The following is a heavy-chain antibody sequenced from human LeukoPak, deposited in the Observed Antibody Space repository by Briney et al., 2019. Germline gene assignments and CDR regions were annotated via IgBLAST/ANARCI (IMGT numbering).Heavy chain of an antibody. J-gene: IGHJ5*02. D-gene: IGHD6-19*01. CDR1: GYSISSSNW. CDR3: ARAIAVAGLAWFDP. V-gene: IGHV4-28*03. CDR2: IYYSGST. Sequence: SETLSLTCAVSGYSISSSNWWGWIRQPPGKGLEWIGYIYYSGSTNYNPSLKSRVTISVDTSKNQFSLKLSSVTAADTAVYYCARAIAVAGLAWFDPWGQGTLVTVSS.